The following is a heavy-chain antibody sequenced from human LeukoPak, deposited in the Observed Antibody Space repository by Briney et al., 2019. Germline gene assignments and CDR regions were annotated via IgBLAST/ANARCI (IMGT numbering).Heavy chain of an antibody. D-gene: IGHD3-10*01. V-gene: IGHV1-2*02. CDR3: AAHYYGSGAGDC. J-gene: IGHJ4*02. Sequence: GASVKVSCKTSGYTFTAYYIHWMRQAPGQGLEWVGWINPSSGDTNYAQNFQGRVTMTRDTSISTAYMELSRLTSDDTAVYYCAAHYYGSGAGDCWGQGTLVTVSS. CDR1: GYTFTAYY. CDR2: INPSSGDT.